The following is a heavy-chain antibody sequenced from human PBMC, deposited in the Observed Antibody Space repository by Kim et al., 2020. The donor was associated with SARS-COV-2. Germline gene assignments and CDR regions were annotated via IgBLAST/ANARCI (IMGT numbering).Heavy chain of an antibody. J-gene: IGHJ6*02. CDR1: GGSISSSNW. D-gene: IGHD6-13*01. V-gene: IGHV4-4*02. CDR2: IYHSGST. Sequence: SETLSLTCAVSGGSISSSNWWSWVRQPPGKGLEWIGEIYHSGSTNYNPSLKSRVTISVDKSKNQFSLKLSSVTAADTAVYYCARTAAAGTGGYYYYGMDVWGQGTTVTVSS. CDR3: ARTAAAGTGGYYYYGMDV.